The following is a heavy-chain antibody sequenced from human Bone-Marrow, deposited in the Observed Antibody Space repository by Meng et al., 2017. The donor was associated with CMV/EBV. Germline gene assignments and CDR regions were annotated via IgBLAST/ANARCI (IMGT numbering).Heavy chain of an antibody. Sequence: GGSLRLSCAVSGFTFSGYGMHWVRQAPGKGLEWVAFMQYDEDDKFYADSVKGRFTVSRDNSKNTLYLQMNSLKPEDTAVYYCAKEIRDYPFDYWGQGTLVTVSS. D-gene: IGHD3-16*01. J-gene: IGHJ4*02. V-gene: IGHV3-30*02. CDR2: MQYDEDDK. CDR3: AKEIRDYPFDY. CDR1: GFTFSGYG.